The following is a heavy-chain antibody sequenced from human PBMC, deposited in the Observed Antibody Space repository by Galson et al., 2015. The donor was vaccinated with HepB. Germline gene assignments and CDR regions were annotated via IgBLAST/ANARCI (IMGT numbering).Heavy chain of an antibody. V-gene: IGHV6-1*01. J-gene: IGHJ3*02. CDR2: TYYRSKWYN. CDR3: ARVPSSIVATGSYAFDI. Sequence: CAISGDSVSSNSAAWNWIRQSPSRGLEWLGRTYYRSKWYNDYAVSVKSRITINPDTSKNQFSLQLNSVTPEDTAVYYCARVPSSIVATGSYAFDIWGQGTMVTVSS. D-gene: IGHD5-12*01. CDR1: GDSVSSNSAA.